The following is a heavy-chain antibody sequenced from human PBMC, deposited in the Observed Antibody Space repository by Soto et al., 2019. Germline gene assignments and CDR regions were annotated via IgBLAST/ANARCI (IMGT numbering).Heavy chain of an antibody. D-gene: IGHD3-10*01. CDR3: AKDLAPYGSGNYWETFDY. CDR1: GFTFNNFG. Sequence: EVQLLESGGGLVQPGGSLRLSCVASGFTFNNFGMSWVRQAPGKGLEWVSGISGRVGTTFHADSVKGRFTISRDNSKNTLFLLMSSLRAEDTAVYYCAKDLAPYGSGNYWETFDYWGQGTQVTVSS. CDR2: ISGRVGTT. J-gene: IGHJ4*02. V-gene: IGHV3-23*01.